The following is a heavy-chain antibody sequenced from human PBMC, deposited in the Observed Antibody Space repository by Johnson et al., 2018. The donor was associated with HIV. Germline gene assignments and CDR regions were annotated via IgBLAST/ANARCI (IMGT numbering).Heavy chain of an antibody. CDR3: VRRDSGSLSFDL. CDR1: GFMFEDYG. D-gene: IGHD1-26*01. CDR2: INWNGGNT. J-gene: IGHJ3*01. V-gene: IGHV3-20*04. Sequence: VLLLESGGGVLRPGGSLRLSCEGFGFMFEDYGLNWVRQAPGKGLEWVSGINWNGGNTGYADSVKGRCTISRDNAKNSLYLQMNSLRVEDTAFDYCVRRDSGSLSFDLWGQWTMVTVSS.